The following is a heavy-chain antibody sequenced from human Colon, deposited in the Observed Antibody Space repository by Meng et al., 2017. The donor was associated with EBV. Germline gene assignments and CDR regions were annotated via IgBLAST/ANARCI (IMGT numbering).Heavy chain of an antibody. CDR2: IYYSGST. V-gene: IGHV4-30-4*01. Sequence: QGPRQASAPGLVQPSQTLSLTCTVSGGSISSGDYYWSWIRQPPGKGLEWIGYIYYSGSTYSNASLKSRVTISIDRSKNQFSLKLSSVTAADTAVYYCARDRKHYGERGWFDPWGQGTLVTVSS. CDR3: ARDRKHYGERGWFDP. J-gene: IGHJ5*02. D-gene: IGHD4-17*01. CDR1: GGSISSGDYY.